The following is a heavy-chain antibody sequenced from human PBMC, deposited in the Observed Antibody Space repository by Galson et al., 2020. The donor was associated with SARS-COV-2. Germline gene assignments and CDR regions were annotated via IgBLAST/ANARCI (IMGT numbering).Heavy chain of an antibody. CDR2: IWYDGSNK. V-gene: IGHV3-33*06. Sequence: GGSLRLSCAASGFTFSSYGMHWVRQAPGKGLEWVAVIWYDGSNKYYADSVKGRFTISRDNSKNTLYPQMNSLRAEDTAVYYCAKDSSLDGYCSGGSCYFGSNAFDIWGQGTMVTVSS. CDR3: AKDSSLDGYCSGGSCYFGSNAFDI. J-gene: IGHJ3*02. D-gene: IGHD2-15*01. CDR1: GFTFSSYG.